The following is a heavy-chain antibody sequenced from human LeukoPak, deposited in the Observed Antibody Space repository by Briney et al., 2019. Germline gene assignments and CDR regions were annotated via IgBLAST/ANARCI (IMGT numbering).Heavy chain of an antibody. J-gene: IGHJ4*02. CDR3: AKGGYDYVEVGYFDY. D-gene: IGHD5-12*01. CDR1: GSTFGNYA. CDR2: IIGSVPST. V-gene: IGHV3-23*01. Sequence: GGSLRLSCAASGSTFGNYAMSWVRQTPGKGLEWVSHIIGSVPSTFYAESVKGRFTISRDNSKNTLYLQMNSLRADDTAVYYCAKGGYDYVEVGYFDYWGRGVLVTASS.